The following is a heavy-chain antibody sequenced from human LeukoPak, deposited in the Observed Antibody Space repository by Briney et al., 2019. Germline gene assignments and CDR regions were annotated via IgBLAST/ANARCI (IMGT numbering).Heavy chain of an antibody. CDR2: ISGSGGST. CDR1: GFTFSSYA. D-gene: IGHD6-6*01. Sequence: PRASLRLSCAASGFTFSSYAMSWVRQAPGKGLEWVSAISGSGGSTYYADSVKGRFTISRDNSKNTLYLQMNSLRAEDTAVYYCAKDIAARPACFDYWGQGTLVTVSS. CDR3: AKDIAARPACFDY. J-gene: IGHJ4*02. V-gene: IGHV3-23*01.